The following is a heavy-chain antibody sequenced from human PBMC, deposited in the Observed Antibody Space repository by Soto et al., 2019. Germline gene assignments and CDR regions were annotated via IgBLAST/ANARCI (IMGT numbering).Heavy chain of an antibody. D-gene: IGHD5-12*01. Sequence: SETLSLTCTVSGGSISSGGYYWSWIRQHPGKGLEWIGYIYYSGSTYYNPSLKSRVTISVDTSKNQFSLKLSSVTAADTAVYYCARDRDGYKHDYYYYGMDVWGQGTTVTVSS. CDR3: ARDRDGYKHDYYYYGMDV. CDR2: IYYSGST. J-gene: IGHJ6*02. V-gene: IGHV4-31*03. CDR1: GGSISSGGYY.